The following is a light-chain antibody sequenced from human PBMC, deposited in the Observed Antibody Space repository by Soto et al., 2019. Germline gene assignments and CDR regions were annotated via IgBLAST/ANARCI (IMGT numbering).Light chain of an antibody. CDR2: TAS. V-gene: IGKV1-39*01. Sequence: DVQMTQSPSSLSASIGDRVTITCRASESINLYLNWYQQKPGKAPKLLIYTASSLQPGVPSRFSGSGSETDFTLTINSLEGEDFATYYCQQSYSMPYTFGQGTQV. J-gene: IGKJ2*01. CDR1: ESINLY. CDR3: QQSYSMPYT.